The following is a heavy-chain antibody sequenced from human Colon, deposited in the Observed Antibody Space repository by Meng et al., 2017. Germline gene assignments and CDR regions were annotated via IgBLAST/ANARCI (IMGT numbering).Heavy chain of an antibody. CDR2: ISVDDYRA. V-gene: IGHV3-21*01. D-gene: IGHD1-1*01. J-gene: IGHJ4*02. CDR1: RFIFESYD. Sequence: GESLKISCVGSRFIFESYDMTWVRQAPGKGPEWVSSISVDDYRASYAESVKGRFTISRDDAKNSLYLQMNSLRSDDTAVYFCASDPNWSSNWGRGTLVTVSS. CDR3: ASDPNWSSN.